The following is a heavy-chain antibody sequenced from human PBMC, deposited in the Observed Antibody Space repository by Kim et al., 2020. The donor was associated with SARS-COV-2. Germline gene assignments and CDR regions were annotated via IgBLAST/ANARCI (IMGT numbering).Heavy chain of an antibody. J-gene: IGHJ4*02. D-gene: IGHD3-3*01. V-gene: IGHV1-46*01. Sequence: AQKFKCRVTMTRDTSTSTVYMELSSLRSEDTAVYYCARGVADNTNYYFDYWGQGTLVTVSS. CDR3: ARGVADNTNYYFDY.